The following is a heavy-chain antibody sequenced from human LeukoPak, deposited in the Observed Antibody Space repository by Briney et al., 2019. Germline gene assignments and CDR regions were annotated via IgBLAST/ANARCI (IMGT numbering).Heavy chain of an antibody. Sequence: PSETLSLTCTASGVSISSYYLSWIRQPPGKGLERIGYIYYSGSTNYNPSLKSPFTISVVTSKNQFSLKLSSVTAADTAVYYGARVRYFDWLSIDYWGQGTLVTVSS. J-gene: IGHJ4*02. CDR3: ARVRYFDWLSIDY. CDR2: IYYSGST. D-gene: IGHD3-9*01. CDR1: GVSISSYY. V-gene: IGHV4-59*01.